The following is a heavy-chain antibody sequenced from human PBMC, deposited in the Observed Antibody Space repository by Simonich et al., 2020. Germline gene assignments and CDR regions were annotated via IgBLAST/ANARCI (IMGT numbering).Heavy chain of an antibody. CDR3: ARGIVGASGAFDI. CDR2: ISSSSGYI. J-gene: IGHJ3*02. D-gene: IGHD1-26*01. CDR1: GFTFSSYS. V-gene: IGHV3-21*01. Sequence: EVQLVESGGGLVKPGGSLRLSCAASGFTFSSYSMNWVRKAQGEWLEWVSSISSSSGYIYYADSVKGRLTISRDNAKNSLYLQMNSLRAEDTAVYYCARGIVGASGAFDIWGQGTMVTVSS.